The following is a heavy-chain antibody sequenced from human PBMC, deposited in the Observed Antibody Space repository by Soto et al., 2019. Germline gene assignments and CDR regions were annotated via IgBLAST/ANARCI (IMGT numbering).Heavy chain of an antibody. V-gene: IGHV3-21*01. CDR2: ISSSSSYI. Sequence: GGSLRLSCAASGFTFSSYSMNWVRQAPGKGLEWVSSISSSSSYIYYADSVKGRFTISRDNAKNSLYLQMNSLRAEDTAVYYCARDTYYYDSRGWVGGGAGNMDVWGQGTTVTVSS. D-gene: IGHD3-22*01. J-gene: IGHJ6*02. CDR3: ARDTYYYDSRGWVGGGAGNMDV. CDR1: GFTFSSYS.